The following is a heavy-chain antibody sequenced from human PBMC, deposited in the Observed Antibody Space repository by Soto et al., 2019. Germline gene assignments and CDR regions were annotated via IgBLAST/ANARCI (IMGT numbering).Heavy chain of an antibody. CDR1: GFSLSTSGVG. J-gene: IGHJ4*02. CDR2: IYWDDDK. CDR3: AHMGRYYDILTGYSWTIDY. D-gene: IGHD3-9*01. Sequence: QITLKESGPPLVKPTQTLTLTCTFSGFSLSTSGVGVGWIRQPPGKALEWLALIYWDDDKRYSPSLKSRLNITKDTSKTQVVLTVTNMDPVVTATCYFAHMGRYYDILTGYSWTIDYWGQGTLVTVSS. V-gene: IGHV2-5*02.